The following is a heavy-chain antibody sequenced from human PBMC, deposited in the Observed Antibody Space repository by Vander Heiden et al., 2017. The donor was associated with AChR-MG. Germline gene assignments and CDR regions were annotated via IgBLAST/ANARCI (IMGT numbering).Heavy chain of an antibody. J-gene: IGHJ6*02. CDR2: ISGSGGST. V-gene: IGHV3-23*01. D-gene: IGHD6-13*01. CDR3: ANTGGPSSWYEDYYYYGMDV. CDR1: GSTFSSYA. Sequence: EVQLLESGGGLVQPGGSLRLSCAASGSTFSSYALSGVRQAPGKGLEWVSAISGSGGSTYYADSVKGRFTISRDNSKNTLYLQMNSLRAEDTAVYYRANTGGPSSWYEDYYYYGMDVWGQGTTVTVSS.